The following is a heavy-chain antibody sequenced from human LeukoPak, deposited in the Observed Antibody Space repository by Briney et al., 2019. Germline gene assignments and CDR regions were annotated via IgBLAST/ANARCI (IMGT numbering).Heavy chain of an antibody. J-gene: IGHJ4*02. CDR1: GGSFSGYY. CDR2: INHNGST. CDR3: ARLGLWFGELDYGY. Sequence: SETLSLTCAVYGGSFSGYYWSWIRQPPGKGLEGMGEINHNGSTNYNPSLKSRVTISVDPSKNQYSLKMSPVTAADTAVYYCARLGLWFGELDYGYWGQGTLVTVSS. D-gene: IGHD3-10*01. V-gene: IGHV4-34*01.